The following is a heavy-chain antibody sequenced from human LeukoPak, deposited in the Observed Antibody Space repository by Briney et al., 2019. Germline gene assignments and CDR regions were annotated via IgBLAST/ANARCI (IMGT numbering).Heavy chain of an antibody. J-gene: IGHJ4*02. Sequence: GGSLRLSCAASGFSFTSFAMNWVRQAPGKGLEWVSYIGSSASATYYADSVTGRFTISRDNAKNSLFLQLDSLRAHDTAVYFCARASLRAWYCDYWGQGTLVTVSS. CDR1: GFSFTSFA. CDR3: ARASLRAWYCDY. D-gene: IGHD6-19*01. V-gene: IGHV3-48*03. CDR2: IGSSASAT.